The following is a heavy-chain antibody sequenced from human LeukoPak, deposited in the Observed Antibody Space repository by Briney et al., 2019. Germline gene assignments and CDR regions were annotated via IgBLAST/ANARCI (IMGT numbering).Heavy chain of an antibody. V-gene: IGHV3-7*01. D-gene: IGHD3-22*01. CDR1: GFTFSSYW. Sequence: GGSLRLSCAASGFTFSSYWMSWVRQAPGKGLEWVANIKQDGSEKYYVDSVKGRFTISRDNAKNSLYLQMNSLRAEDTAVYYCAKDLSKAYYYDSSGPGLNWGQGTLVTVSS. CDR3: AKDLSKAYYYDSSGPGLN. J-gene: IGHJ4*02. CDR2: IKQDGSEK.